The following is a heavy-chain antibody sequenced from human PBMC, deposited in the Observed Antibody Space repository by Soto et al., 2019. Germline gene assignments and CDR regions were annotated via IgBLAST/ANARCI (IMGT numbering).Heavy chain of an antibody. Sequence: SETLSLTCTLSGGSISSGSYYWGWIRQPPGKWQEWIVSIKYSRSTHHTPALKSRVTVSVDASKRQCSLKLNSVTAADPAVYYCARHLGPILTFDCWGQGTLVTVSS. V-gene: IGHV4-39*01. D-gene: IGHD2-2*02. J-gene: IGHJ4*02. CDR3: ARHLGPILTFDC. CDR2: IKYSRST. CDR1: GGSISSGSYY.